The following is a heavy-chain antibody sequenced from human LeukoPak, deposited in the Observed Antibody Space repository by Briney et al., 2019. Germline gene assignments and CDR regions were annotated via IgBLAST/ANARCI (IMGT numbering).Heavy chain of an antibody. CDR3: ARTRVSGGSLYHPFDY. CDR1: GFNFNDFD. Sequence: GWSLRLSCVASGFNFNDFDINWVRQVPGKGLEWVSGINWNSVHIGYADSVKGRFTISRDNAENSLYLQMNSLRAEDTAVYYCARTRVSGGSLYHPFDYWGQGTLVTVSS. J-gene: IGHJ4*02. V-gene: IGHV3-9*01. D-gene: IGHD2-15*01. CDR2: INWNSVHI.